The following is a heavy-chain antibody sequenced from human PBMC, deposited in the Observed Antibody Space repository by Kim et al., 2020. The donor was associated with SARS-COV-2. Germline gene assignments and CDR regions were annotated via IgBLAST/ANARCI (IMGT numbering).Heavy chain of an antibody. V-gene: IGHV4-59*13. CDR1: GGSISNYY. CDR2: IYYSGNT. D-gene: IGHD3-10*01. CDR3: ARSGSWHLNFDY. Sequence: SETLSLTCTVSGGSISNYYWSWIRQPPGKGLEWIGYIYYSGNTNYNPSLKSRVTISVDTSRNQFSLRLSSVTAADTAVYYCARSGSWHLNFDYWGQGTLVTVSS. J-gene: IGHJ4*02.